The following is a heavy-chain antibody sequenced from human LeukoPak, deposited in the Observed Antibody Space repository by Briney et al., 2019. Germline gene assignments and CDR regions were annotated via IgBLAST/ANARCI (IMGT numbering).Heavy chain of an antibody. CDR3: ARDEAGARFGAYYMGV. V-gene: IGHV4-59*06. D-gene: IGHD3-10*01. Sequence: SETLSLTCTVSGGSLSSYYWSWIRQHPGKGLEWIGFICNSGSTDYNPSLKTRATISVDMSNSQFSLKLRSVTAADTAVYYCARDEAGARFGAYYMGVWGKGTTVTVSS. J-gene: IGHJ6*03. CDR2: ICNSGST. CDR1: GGSLSSYY.